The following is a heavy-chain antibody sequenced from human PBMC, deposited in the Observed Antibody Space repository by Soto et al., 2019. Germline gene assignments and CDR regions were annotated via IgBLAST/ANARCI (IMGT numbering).Heavy chain of an antibody. D-gene: IGHD5-12*01. CDR3: ARDLGTGYDSGDY. CDR1: GDIFSGYS. CDR2: IIPLFGST. V-gene: IGHV1-69*12. J-gene: IGHJ4*02. Sequence: QVQLVQSGAEVKKPGSSVKVSCTASGDIFSGYSISWVRQAPGQGLEWMGGIIPLFGSTNYAPKFQGRVTITADQSTNTGYMELSSLKSADTAVYYWARDLGTGYDSGDYWGQGTRVTVPS.